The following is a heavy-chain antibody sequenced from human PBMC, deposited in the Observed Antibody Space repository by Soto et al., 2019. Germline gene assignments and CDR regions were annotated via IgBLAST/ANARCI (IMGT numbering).Heavy chain of an antibody. D-gene: IGHD5-12*01. CDR3: AKVPRLRRTGNIVAKKGGADNWLDP. V-gene: IGHV3-23*01. Sequence: VGSLRLSCAASGFTFSSYAMSWVRQAPGKGLEWVSAISGSGGSTYYADSVKGRFTISRDNSKNTLYLQMNSLRAEDTAVYYCAKVPRLRRTGNIVAKKGGADNWLDPWGQGT. CDR2: ISGSGGST. J-gene: IGHJ5*02. CDR1: GFTFSSYA.